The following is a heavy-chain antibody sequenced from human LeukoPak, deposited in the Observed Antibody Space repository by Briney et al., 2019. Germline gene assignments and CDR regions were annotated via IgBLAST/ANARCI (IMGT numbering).Heavy chain of an antibody. V-gene: IGHV1-8*01. CDR1: GYTLTSYD. CDR2: MNPNSGNT. CDR3: ARAPWEVLDNFDY. J-gene: IGHJ4*02. Sequence: ASVKVSCKASGYTLTSYDINWVRQATGQGLEWMGWMNPNSGNTGYAQKFQGRVTMTRNTSISTAYMELSSLRSEDTAVYYCARAPWEVLDNFDYWGQGTLVTVSS. D-gene: IGHD1-26*01.